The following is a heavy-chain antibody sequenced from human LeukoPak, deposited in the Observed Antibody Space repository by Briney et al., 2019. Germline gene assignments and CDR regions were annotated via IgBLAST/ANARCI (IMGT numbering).Heavy chain of an antibody. CDR2: INPNSGGT. V-gene: IGHV1-2*02. D-gene: IGHD2-2*02. Sequence: ASVKVSCKASGYTFTSYYMHWVRQAPGQGLEWMGWINPNSGGTNYAQKFQGRVTMTRDTSISTAYMELSRLRSDDTAVYYCARDLGHCSSTSCYSYYGMDVWGQGTTVTVSS. CDR1: GYTFTSYY. J-gene: IGHJ6*02. CDR3: ARDLGHCSSTSCYSYYGMDV.